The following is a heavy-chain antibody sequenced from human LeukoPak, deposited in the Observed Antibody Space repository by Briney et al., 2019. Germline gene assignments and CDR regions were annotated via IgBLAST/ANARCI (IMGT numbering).Heavy chain of an antibody. Sequence: GGSLRLSCAASGFTFSSYAMSWVRQAPGKGLEWVSAISGSGGSTYYADSVKGRFTISRDNSKNTLYLQMNSLRAEDTAVYYCARDLTSLTPRPFNHFDYWGQGTLVTVSS. D-gene: IGHD3-9*01. CDR3: ARDLTSLTPRPFNHFDY. V-gene: IGHV3-23*01. CDR2: ISGSGGST. J-gene: IGHJ4*02. CDR1: GFTFSSYA.